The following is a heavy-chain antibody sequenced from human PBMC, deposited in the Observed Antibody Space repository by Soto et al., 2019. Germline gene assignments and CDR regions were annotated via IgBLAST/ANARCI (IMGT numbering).Heavy chain of an antibody. CDR1: GFTFSSYA. Sequence: PVGSLRLSCAASGFTFSSYAMHWVRQAPGKGLEWVAVISYDGSNKYYADSVKGRFTISRDNSKNTLYLQMNSLRAKDTAVYYCARDYDILTAPSATDENYYYYGMDVWGQGTTVTVSS. CDR3: ARDYDILTAPSATDENYYYYGMDV. V-gene: IGHV3-30-3*01. J-gene: IGHJ6*02. CDR2: ISYDGSNK. D-gene: IGHD3-9*01.